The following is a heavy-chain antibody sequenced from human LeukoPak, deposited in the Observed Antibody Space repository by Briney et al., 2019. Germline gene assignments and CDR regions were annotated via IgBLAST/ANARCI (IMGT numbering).Heavy chain of an antibody. D-gene: IGHD7-27*01. V-gene: IGHV3-23*01. CDR2: ITDSGGST. CDR3: AKVVFLGTWVFDL. CDR1: GFTFGTFA. Sequence: GGSLRLSCAASGFTFGTFAMTWVRQTPGQGLEWVSAITDSGGSTNSADSVSGRFTISRDNSKNTLYLQMGSLRAEDTAIYYCAKVVFLGTWVFDLWGRGTLVTVSS. J-gene: IGHJ2*01.